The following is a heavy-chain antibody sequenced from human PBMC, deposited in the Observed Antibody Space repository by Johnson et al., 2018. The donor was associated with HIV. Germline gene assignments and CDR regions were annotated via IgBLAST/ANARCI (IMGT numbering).Heavy chain of an antibody. Sequence: VQLVESGGVVVQPGGSLRLSCVASGFTFADFAMHWVRQAPGKGLEWVSLISWDGGRTYYADSVKGRFTISRDNSKNSLYLQMNTLRAEDTAVYYCARDQRGGYSYGDAFDIWGQGTMVTVSS. D-gene: IGHD5-18*01. CDR3: ARDQRGGYSYGDAFDI. CDR2: ISWDGGRT. J-gene: IGHJ3*02. V-gene: IGHV3-43D*03. CDR1: GFTFADFA.